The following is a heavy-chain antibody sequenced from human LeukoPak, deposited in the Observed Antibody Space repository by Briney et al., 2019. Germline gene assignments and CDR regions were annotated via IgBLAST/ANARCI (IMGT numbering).Heavy chain of an antibody. J-gene: IGHJ5*02. D-gene: IGHD1-26*01. V-gene: IGHV3-7*01. CDR2: IKQDGSEK. Sequence: GGSLRLSCAASGFTFSSYWMSWVRQAPGKGLEWVANIKQDGSEKYYVDSVKGRFTISRDNAKNSLYLQMNSLRAEDTAVYYCAKVAYSWELIGRGFDPWGQGTLVTVSS. CDR3: AKVAYSWELIGRGFDP. CDR1: GFTFSSYW.